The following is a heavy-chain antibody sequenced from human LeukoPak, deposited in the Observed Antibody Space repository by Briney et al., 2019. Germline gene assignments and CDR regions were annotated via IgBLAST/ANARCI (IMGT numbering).Heavy chain of an antibody. D-gene: IGHD1-26*01. CDR3: ARDVELGSYFDY. J-gene: IGHJ4*02. V-gene: IGHV3-21*01. Sequence: GVLRLSCAASGFTFSSYSMNWVRQAPGKGLEWVSSISSSSSYIYYADSVKGRFTISRDNAKNSLYLQMNSLRAEDTAVYYCARDVELGSYFDYWGQGTLVTVSS. CDR1: GFTFSSYS. CDR2: ISSSSSYI.